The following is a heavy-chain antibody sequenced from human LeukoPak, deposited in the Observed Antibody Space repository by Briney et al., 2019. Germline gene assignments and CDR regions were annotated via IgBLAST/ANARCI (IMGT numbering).Heavy chain of an antibody. CDR1: GDSLSSSAYY. CDR2: IYYTGSA. D-gene: IGHD2-21*02. J-gene: IGHJ5*02. Sequence: SETLSLTCTVSGDSLSSSAYYWAWIRQPPGKGLESIGCIYYTGSAYYNPSLKSRVTISIDTSKSQLSLILNSVTAADTAVYYCARDRGDYWFDPWGPGTLVTVSS. V-gene: IGHV4-39*07. CDR3: ARDRGDYWFDP.